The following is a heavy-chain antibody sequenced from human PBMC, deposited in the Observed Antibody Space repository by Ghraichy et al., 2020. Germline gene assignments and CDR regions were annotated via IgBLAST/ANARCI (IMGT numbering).Heavy chain of an antibody. CDR3: AKVLRVGCSGINCYPYYFYNCNLAV. Sequence: GGSLRLSCAATAFSFDAVAMHCVRHAPVNGMEWVAGISWNRGHIGYGDSVKGRFTVSRDGAKNSLYLQLNSLRAEDKALYTSAKVLRVGCSGINCYPYYFYNCNLAVWGKGTRVTV. CDR1: AFSFDAVA. J-gene: IGHJ6*03. V-gene: IGHV3-9*01. D-gene: IGHD2-2*01. CDR2: ISWNRGHI.